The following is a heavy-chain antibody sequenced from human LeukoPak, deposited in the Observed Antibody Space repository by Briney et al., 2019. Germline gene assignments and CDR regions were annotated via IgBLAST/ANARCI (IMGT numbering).Heavy chain of an antibody. D-gene: IGHD4-11*01. J-gene: IGHJ4*02. V-gene: IGHV3-23*01. CDR1: GFTFSSYG. CDR2: ISGSGGST. CDR3: AKDPEDDFSDYLDY. Sequence: GGSLRLSCAASGFTFSSYGMSWVRQAPGKGLEWVSGISGSGGSTYYADSVKGRFTISRDNSKNTLYLQMNSLRAEDTAVYNCAKDPEDDFSDYLDYWGQGTLVTVSS.